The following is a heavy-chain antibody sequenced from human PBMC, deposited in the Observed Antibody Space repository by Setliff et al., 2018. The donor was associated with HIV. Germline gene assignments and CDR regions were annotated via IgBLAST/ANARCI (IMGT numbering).Heavy chain of an antibody. J-gene: IGHJ4*02. CDR2: INPTGGST. V-gene: IGHV1-46*01. CDR1: GYTFTSYY. D-gene: IGHD7-27*01. Sequence: ASVKVSCKASGYTFTSYYIHWVRQAPGQGLEWMGRINPTGGSTTYAQKFQGRVTMTRDTSTSTVYMELSSLRSEDTAVYYCARVKTGDPLYFDHWGQGTLVTVSS. CDR3: ARVKTGDPLYFDH.